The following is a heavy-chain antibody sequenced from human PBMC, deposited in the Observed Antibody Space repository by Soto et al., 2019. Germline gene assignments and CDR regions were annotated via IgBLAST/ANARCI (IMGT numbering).Heavy chain of an antibody. J-gene: IGHJ4*02. CDR2: ISGSGGST. CDR1: GFTFSSYA. V-gene: IGHV3-23*01. CDR3: AKGELGIPYYFDY. D-gene: IGHD7-27*01. Sequence: GGSLRLSCAASGFTFSSYAMSWVRQSPGKGLEWVSAISGSGGSTYYADSVKGRFTISRDNSKNTLYLQMNSLRAEDTAVYYCAKGELGIPYYFDYWGQGTLVTVSS.